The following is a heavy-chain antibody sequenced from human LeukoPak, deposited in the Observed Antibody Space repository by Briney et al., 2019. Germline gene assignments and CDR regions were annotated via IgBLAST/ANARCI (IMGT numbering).Heavy chain of an antibody. CDR1: GFPDSNNY. CDR2: IHSGGAT. V-gene: IGHV3-53*01. CDR3: ARGRGYGAYDWNDY. D-gene: IGHD5-12*01. J-gene: IGHJ4*02. Sequence: GGSLRLSCAASGFPDSNNYMTWVRQAPGKGLEWVSVIHSGGATYYADSVKGRFTISRDSSKNTLYLQMNNLRAEDTAVYYCARGRGYGAYDWNDYWGQGTLVTVSS.